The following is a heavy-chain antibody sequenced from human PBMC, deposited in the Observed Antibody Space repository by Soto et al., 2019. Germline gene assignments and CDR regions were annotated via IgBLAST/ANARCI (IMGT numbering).Heavy chain of an antibody. Sequence: EVQLVESGGGLVQPGGSLRLSCAASGFTVSSNYMSWVRQAPGKGLEWVSVIYSGGSTYYADSVKGRFTISRDNSKNTLYLQINSLGAEDTAVYDCARGLGYCSSTSCYEALFDYWGQGTLVTVSS. V-gene: IGHV3-66*01. CDR3: ARGLGYCSSTSCYEALFDY. CDR2: IYSGGST. D-gene: IGHD2-2*01. CDR1: GFTVSSNY. J-gene: IGHJ4*02.